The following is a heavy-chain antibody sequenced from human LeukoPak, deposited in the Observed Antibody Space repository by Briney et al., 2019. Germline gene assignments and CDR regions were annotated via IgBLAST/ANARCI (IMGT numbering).Heavy chain of an antibody. V-gene: IGHV3-48*03. D-gene: IGHD1-26*01. J-gene: IGHJ4*02. CDR3: AKGRRVVGVNFDY. Sequence: GALRLSCAASGFTFSSYEMNWVRQAPGKGLEWVSYISSSGSTIYYADSVKGRFTISRDNSKNTLYLQMNSLRAEDTAVYYCAKGRRVVGVNFDYWGQGTLVTVSS. CDR1: GFTFSSYE. CDR2: ISSSGSTI.